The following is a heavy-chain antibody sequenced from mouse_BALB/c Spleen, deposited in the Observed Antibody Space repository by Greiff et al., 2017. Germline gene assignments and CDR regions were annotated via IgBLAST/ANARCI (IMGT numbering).Heavy chain of an antibody. J-gene: IGHJ2*01. CDR2: IRNKANGYTT. CDR3: AREKYGNSFDY. Sequence: EVNVVESGGGLVQPGGSLRLSCATSGFTFTDYYMSWVRQPPGKALEWLGFIRNKANGYTTEYSASVKGRFTISRDNSQSILYLQMNTLRAEDSATYYCAREKYGNSFDYWGQGTTLTVSS. CDR1: GFTFTDYY. D-gene: IGHD2-10*02. V-gene: IGHV7-3*02.